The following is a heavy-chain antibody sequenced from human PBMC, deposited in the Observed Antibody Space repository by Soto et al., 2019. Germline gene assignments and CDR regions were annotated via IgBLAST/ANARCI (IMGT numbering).Heavy chain of an antibody. V-gene: IGHV1-69*13. CDR2: IIPIFGTA. D-gene: IGHD2-8*01. CDR3: ARGNDILGFDY. Sequence: SVKVSCKASGCTFSSYAISCVRQAPGQGLEWMGGIIPIFGTANYAQKFQGRVTITADESTSTAYMELSSLRSEDTAVYYCARGNDILGFDYWGQGTLVTVSS. J-gene: IGHJ4*02. CDR1: GCTFSSYA.